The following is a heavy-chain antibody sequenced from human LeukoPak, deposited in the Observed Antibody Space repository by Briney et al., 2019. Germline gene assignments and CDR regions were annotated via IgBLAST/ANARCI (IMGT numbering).Heavy chain of an antibody. CDR2: MWYDGSNK. Sequence: GGSLRLSCVASGFPFSGNAMHWVRQAPGKGLEWVAVMWYDGSNKYYADSVKGRFTISRDNSKNTLYLQMNSLRAEDTAVYYCARDDGSSWYAPVYWGQGTLVTVSS. V-gene: IGHV3-33*08. CDR1: GFPFSGNA. CDR3: ARDDGSSWYAPVY. D-gene: IGHD6-13*01. J-gene: IGHJ4*02.